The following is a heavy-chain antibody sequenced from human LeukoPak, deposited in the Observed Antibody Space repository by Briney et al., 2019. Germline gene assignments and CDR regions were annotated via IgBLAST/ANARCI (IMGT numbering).Heavy chain of an antibody. D-gene: IGHD1-26*01. Sequence: GTSLRLSCATSGFTFRTTGVHWVRQGPDKGLEWVALMSSDGINTYYADSVKGRFTVSRDSSRDTLYLQMNSVRPDDTAVYYCAKDHSDSGRAFEYWGRGTLVTVSS. V-gene: IGHV3-30*18. CDR1: GFTFRTTG. CDR2: MSSDGINT. J-gene: IGHJ4*02. CDR3: AKDHSDSGRAFEY.